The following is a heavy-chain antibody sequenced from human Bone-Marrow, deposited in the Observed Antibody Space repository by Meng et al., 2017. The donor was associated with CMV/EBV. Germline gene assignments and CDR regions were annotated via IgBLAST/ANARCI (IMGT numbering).Heavy chain of an antibody. V-gene: IGHV4-59*01. CDR1: GGSISSYY. D-gene: IGHD6-13*01. CDR3: ARDWGSSWSYGKDV. Sequence: SETLSLTCTVSGGSISSYYWSWIRQPPGKGLEWIGYSYYSGSNNYNPSLKSRVTISVDTSKNPFSLKLSAVTAADTAVYYCARDWGSSWSYGKDVWGQGTTATVSS. J-gene: IGHJ6*02. CDR2: SYYSGSN.